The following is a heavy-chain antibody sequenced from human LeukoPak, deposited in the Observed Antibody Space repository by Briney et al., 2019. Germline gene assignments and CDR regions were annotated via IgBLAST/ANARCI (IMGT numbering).Heavy chain of an antibody. CDR1: GFTFSSYE. Sequence: GGSLRLSCAASGFTFSSYEMNWVRQAPGKGLEWVSYISSSGSTIYYADSVKGRFTISRDNTKNSLNLQMNSLRVEDTAVYYCARDRGVTFAAFDVWGQGTMVTVSS. V-gene: IGHV3-48*03. D-gene: IGHD4-23*01. J-gene: IGHJ3*01. CDR3: ARDRGVTFAAFDV. CDR2: ISSSGSTI.